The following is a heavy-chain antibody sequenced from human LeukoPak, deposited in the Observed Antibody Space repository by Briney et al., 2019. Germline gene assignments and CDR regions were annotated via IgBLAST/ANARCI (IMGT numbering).Heavy chain of an antibody. D-gene: IGHD3-3*01. J-gene: IGHJ6*03. V-gene: IGHV3-64*01. CDR1: GFTFSTYV. CDR3: ARAGRHYDFWMYYMDV. CDR2: ISMKGGST. Sequence: QTGGSLRLSCTASGFTFSTYVMHWVRRAPGKGLGYVSGISMKGGSTYYANSVKGRFTISRDNSKNTLYLQMGSLRAEDTAVYYCARAGRHYDFWMYYMDVWGKGTTVTVSS.